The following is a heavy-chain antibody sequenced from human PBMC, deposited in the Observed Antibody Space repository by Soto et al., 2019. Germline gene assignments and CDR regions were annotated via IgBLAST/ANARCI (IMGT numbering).Heavy chain of an antibody. Sequence: ASVKVSCKASGYTFTNHGISWVRQAPGQGLEWVGWVSGYNDKTKSAQKFQGRVTMTTDTSTSTAYMELRSLRTDDTAVYYCARDFYPVAYFFDYWGQGTLVTVSS. CDR1: GYTFTNHG. CDR3: ARDFYPVAYFFDY. J-gene: IGHJ4*02. D-gene: IGHD2-21*01. CDR2: VSGYNDKT. V-gene: IGHV1-18*04.